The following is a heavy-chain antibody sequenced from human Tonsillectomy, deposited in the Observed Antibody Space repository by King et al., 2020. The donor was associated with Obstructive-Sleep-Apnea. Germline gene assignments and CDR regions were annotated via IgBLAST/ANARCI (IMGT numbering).Heavy chain of an antibody. Sequence: VQLVESGGGLVQPGGSLRLSCAASGFTFSSYWMSWVRQAPGKGLEWVANIKQDGSEKYYVDSVKGRVTISRDNAKNSLYLHMNSLRAEDTAVYYCARVPYGDRYFGTPYYCYFWRRENVLPVSS. CDR1: GFTFSSYW. CDR2: IKQDGSEK. CDR3: ARVPYGDRYFGTPYYCYF. V-gene: IGHV3-7*03. D-gene: IGHD3-9*01. J-gene: IGHJ4*02.